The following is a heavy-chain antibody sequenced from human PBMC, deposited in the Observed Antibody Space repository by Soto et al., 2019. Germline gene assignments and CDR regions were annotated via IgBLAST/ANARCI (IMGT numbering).Heavy chain of an antibody. J-gene: IGHJ5*01. CDR3: ARGRYCLTGRCFPNWFDS. D-gene: IGHD2-15*01. V-gene: IGHV4-30-4*01. Sequence: SETLSLTCSVSGDSISTVDYFCAWIRQPPGQALEYIGYIYKSATTYYNPSFESRVAISLDTSKSQFSLNVTSVTAADTAVYFCARGRYCLTGRCFPNWFDSWGQGTLVTVSS. CDR2: IYKSATT. CDR1: GDSISTVDYF.